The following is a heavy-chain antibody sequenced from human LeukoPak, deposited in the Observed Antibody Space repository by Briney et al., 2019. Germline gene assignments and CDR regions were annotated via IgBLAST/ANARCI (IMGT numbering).Heavy chain of an antibody. CDR2: IYSGGNT. Sequence: GGSLRLSCTVSGFTVSSNSMSWVRQAPGKGLEWVSFIYSGGNTHYTDSVKGRFTISRDNSKNTLYLQMNSLRAEDTAVYYCARGWAITMVRDWGQGTLVTVSS. D-gene: IGHD3-10*01. J-gene: IGHJ4*02. CDR3: ARGWAITMVRD. CDR1: GFTVSSNS. V-gene: IGHV3-53*01.